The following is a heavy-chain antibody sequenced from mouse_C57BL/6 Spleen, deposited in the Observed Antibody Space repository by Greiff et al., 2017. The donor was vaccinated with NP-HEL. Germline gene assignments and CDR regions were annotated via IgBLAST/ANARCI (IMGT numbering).Heavy chain of an antibody. Sequence: QVQLQQPGAELVKPGASVKLSCQASGYTFTSYWMHWVKQRPGQGLEWIGMIHPNSGSTNYNEKFKSKATLTVDKSSSTAYMQLSSLTSADSAVYYCARPKDYGSSYYFDYWGQGTTLTVSS. J-gene: IGHJ2*01. CDR2: IHPNSGST. V-gene: IGHV1-64*01. CDR1: GYTFTSYW. D-gene: IGHD1-1*01. CDR3: ARPKDYGSSYYFDY.